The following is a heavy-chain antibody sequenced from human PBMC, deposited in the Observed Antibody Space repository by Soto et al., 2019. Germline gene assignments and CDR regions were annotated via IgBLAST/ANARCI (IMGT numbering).Heavy chain of an antibody. V-gene: IGHV5-51*01. CDR3: ARQHPSRSPYYYYSSRIDG. D-gene: IGHD3-10*01. CDR2: IYPGDCDS. Sequence: GESLKICCESSGYSFSNYWIGGVRQMPGKGLEWRGMIYPGDCDSRYSPSFQGQVTISADKSISTAYLPWSSLKASDPAMYYCARQHPSRSPYYYYSSRIDGCAQRPMVTVPS. J-gene: IGHJ6*02. CDR1: GYSFSNYW.